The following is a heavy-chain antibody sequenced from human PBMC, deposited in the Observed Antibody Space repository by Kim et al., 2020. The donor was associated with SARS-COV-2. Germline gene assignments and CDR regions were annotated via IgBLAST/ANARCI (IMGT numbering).Heavy chain of an antibody. V-gene: IGHV3-30*07. D-gene: IGHD3-22*01. CDR3: AREGQRYYDSSGYPRY. J-gene: IGHJ4*02. Sequence: SVKGRFTISRDNSKNTLYLQMNSLRAEDTAVYYCAREGQRYYDSSGYPRYWGQGTLVTVSS.